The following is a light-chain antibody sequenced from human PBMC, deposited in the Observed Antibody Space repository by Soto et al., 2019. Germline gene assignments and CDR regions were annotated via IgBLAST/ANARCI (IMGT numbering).Light chain of an antibody. CDR2: DSS. CDR3: QQYDDLPLN. Sequence: DIQMTQSPSSLSASVGDTVSIICQATQDIFGFLNWYQIKPGKAPKLLISDSSNLKRGVPSRFSGSGSGTNFSLTITGLQPEDVAMYDCQQYDDLPLNFGGGTQVEIK. J-gene: IGKJ4*01. V-gene: IGKV1-33*01. CDR1: QDIFGF.